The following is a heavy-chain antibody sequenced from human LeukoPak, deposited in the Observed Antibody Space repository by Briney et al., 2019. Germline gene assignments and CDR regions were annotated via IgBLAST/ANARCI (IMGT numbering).Heavy chain of an antibody. Sequence: GASVKVSCKASGYTFTNYAIHWVRQAPGHRLEWMGWITADDGDTKYSEDLQGRVTITSDTSASTAYMELSSLTSEDMAVYYCAKEGLIVGAPRNYFGYWGQGTLVTVSS. CDR1: GYTFTNYA. J-gene: IGHJ4*02. V-gene: IGHV1-3*03. CDR2: ITADDGDT. CDR3: AKEGLIVGAPRNYFGY. D-gene: IGHD1-26*01.